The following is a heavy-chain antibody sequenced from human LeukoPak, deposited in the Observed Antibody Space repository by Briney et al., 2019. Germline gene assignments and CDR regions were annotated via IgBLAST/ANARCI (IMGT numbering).Heavy chain of an antibody. Sequence: ASVNVSCKASGYTFTSYAMNWVRQAPGQGLEWMGWINTNTGNPTYAQGFTGRFVFSLDTSVSTAYLQISSLKAEDTAVYYCARDRVTMVRGVGPRRAYNWFDPWGQGTLVTVSS. CDR3: ARDRVTMVRGVGPRRAYNWFDP. J-gene: IGHJ5*02. V-gene: IGHV7-4-1*02. D-gene: IGHD3-10*01. CDR1: GYTFTSYA. CDR2: INTNTGNP.